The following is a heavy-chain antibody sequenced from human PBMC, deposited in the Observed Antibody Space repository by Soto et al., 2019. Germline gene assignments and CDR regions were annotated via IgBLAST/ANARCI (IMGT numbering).Heavy chain of an antibody. V-gene: IGHV1-69*14. CDR3: ARGHEYGGNSDAFDI. CDR1: GGTFSTSS. J-gene: IGHJ3*02. Sequence: QVHLVQSGAEVKKPGSSVKVSCKASGGTFSTSSINWLRQAPGQRPEWMGNILPVFGTADYAQKFRDRVTITADKSTNTAYMALRSLFSEDAAVYYCARGHEYGGNSDAFDIWCQGTVVTVSS. CDR2: ILPVFGTA. D-gene: IGHD4-17*01.